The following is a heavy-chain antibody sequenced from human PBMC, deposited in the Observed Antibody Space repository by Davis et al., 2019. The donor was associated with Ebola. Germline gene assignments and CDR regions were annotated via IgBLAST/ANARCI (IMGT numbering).Heavy chain of an antibody. Sequence: AASVTVSCKASRYIFTSYDINWVRQATGQGLEWMGWMNPNSGNTGYARKFQDRVTMTRDTSMNTAYMELSSLRSEDTAVYYCARRRWSSSGCIFSWGQGTMVTVSS. CDR1: RYIFTSYD. J-gene: IGHJ3*01. CDR2: MNPNSGNT. D-gene: IGHD3-22*01. CDR3: ARRRWSSSGCIFS. V-gene: IGHV1-8*01.